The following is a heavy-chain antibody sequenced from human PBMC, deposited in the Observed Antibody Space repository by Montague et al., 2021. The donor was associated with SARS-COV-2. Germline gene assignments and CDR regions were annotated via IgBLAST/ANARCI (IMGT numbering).Heavy chain of an antibody. CDR1: GASISRSDYY. D-gene: IGHD2-21*02. CDR2: IHYIGNT. J-gene: IGHJ4*02. V-gene: IGHV4-39*01. Sequence: SETLSLTCNVSGASISRSDYYWAWICQPPGKGLELIWSIHYIGNTYYNLSLESRVTISVDTSENQFSLKLRSVIAADTAVHYCARLLPDGTVVATDIPFDTWGQGTLVTVSS. CDR3: ARLLPDGTVVATDIPFDT.